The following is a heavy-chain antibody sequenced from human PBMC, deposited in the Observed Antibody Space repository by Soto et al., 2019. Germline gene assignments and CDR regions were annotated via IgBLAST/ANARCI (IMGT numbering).Heavy chain of an antibody. Sequence: QVQLQESGPGLVKPSETLSLTCTVSGASVSRDPYYWNWIRQPPGKGLEYIGFILHSGSTNYNPSVNSRVTISQDTSKNQGSLKLTSVTAADTAIYYCAGGRDASKSGYWGQGTLVTVSS. CDR1: GASVSRDPYY. D-gene: IGHD2-15*01. V-gene: IGHV4-61*01. J-gene: IGHJ4*02. CDR2: ILHSGST. CDR3: AGGRDASKSGY.